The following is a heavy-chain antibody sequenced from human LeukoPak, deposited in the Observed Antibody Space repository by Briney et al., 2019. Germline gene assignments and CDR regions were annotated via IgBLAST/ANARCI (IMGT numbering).Heavy chain of an antibody. CDR1: GGSFSGYY. J-gene: IGHJ4*02. V-gene: IGHV4-34*01. D-gene: IGHD5-24*01. Sequence: SETLSLTCAVYGGSFSGYYWSWIRQPPGKGLEWIGEINHSGSTNYNPSLKSRVTISVDTSKNQFSLKLSSVTAADTAVYYCARRGDGYNYNFDYWGQGTLVTVSS. CDR2: INHSGST. CDR3: ARRGDGYNYNFDY.